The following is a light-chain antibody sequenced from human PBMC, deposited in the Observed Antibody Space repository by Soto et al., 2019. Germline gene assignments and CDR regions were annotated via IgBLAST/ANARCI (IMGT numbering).Light chain of an antibody. CDR1: QSFSHNY. CDR3: QQYRDSCT. CDR2: GAS. J-gene: IGKJ1*01. Sequence: EIVLTQSPGTLSLSPGERATLSCRASQSFSHNYLAWYQQKPGQAPRLLIFGASSRSTGIPDRFSGSGSVTDFTLTISRLEPEDFAVSYCQQYRDSCTFGQGTKVELK. V-gene: IGKV3-20*01.